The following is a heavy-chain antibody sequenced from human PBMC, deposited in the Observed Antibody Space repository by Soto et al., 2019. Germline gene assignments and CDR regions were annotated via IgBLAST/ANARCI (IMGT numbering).Heavy chain of an antibody. CDR2: INHSGST. CDR3: ASLWNYVLPRFDP. V-gene: IGHV4-34*01. CDR1: GGSFSGYY. J-gene: IGHJ5*02. D-gene: IGHD1-7*01. Sequence: SETLSLTCAVYGGSFSGYYLSWIRQPPGKGLEWIGEINHSGSTNYNPSLKSRVTISVDTSKNQFSLKLSSVTAADTAVYYCASLWNYVLPRFDPWGQGTLVTVSS.